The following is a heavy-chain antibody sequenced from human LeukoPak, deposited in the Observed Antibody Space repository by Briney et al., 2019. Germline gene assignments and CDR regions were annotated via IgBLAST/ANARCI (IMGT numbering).Heavy chain of an antibody. V-gene: IGHV4-34*01. Sequence: SQTLSLTCAVYGGSFSGYYWSWIRQPPGKGLEWIGSIYYSGSTYYNPSLKSRVTISVDTSKNQFSLKLSSVTAADTAVYYCARNQTFYYDSSGYPHDAFDIWGQGTMVTVSS. D-gene: IGHD3-22*01. CDR2: IYYSGST. CDR3: ARNQTFYYDSSGYPHDAFDI. CDR1: GGSFSGYY. J-gene: IGHJ3*02.